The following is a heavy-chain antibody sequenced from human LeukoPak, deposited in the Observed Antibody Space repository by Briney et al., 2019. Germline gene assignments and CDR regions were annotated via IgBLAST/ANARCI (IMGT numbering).Heavy chain of an antibody. CDR3: ARVNYDFWSGYSRAEYFQH. CDR2: ISYDGSNK. J-gene: IGHJ1*01. CDR1: GFTFSSYA. Sequence: PGRSLRLSCAASGFTFSSYAMHWVRQAPGKGLEWVAVISYDGSNKYYADSVKGRFTISRDNSKNTLYLQMNSLRAEDTAVYYCARVNYDFWSGYSRAEYFQHWGQGTLVTVSS. D-gene: IGHD3-3*01. V-gene: IGHV3-30-3*01.